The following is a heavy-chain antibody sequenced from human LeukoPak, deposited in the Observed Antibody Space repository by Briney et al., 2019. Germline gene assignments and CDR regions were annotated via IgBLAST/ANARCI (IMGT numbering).Heavy chain of an antibody. J-gene: IGHJ4*02. D-gene: IGHD3-22*01. V-gene: IGHV1-24*01. CDR1: GYTLTELS. CDR3: TPRSHYYDSSGYYYAFDY. CDR2: FDPEDGET. Sequence: ASVKVSCKVSGYTLTELSMHWVRQAPGKGLGWMGGFDPEDGETIYAQKFQGRVTVTEDTSTDTAYMELSSLRSEDTAVYYCTPRSHYYDSSGYYYAFDYWGQGTLVTVSS.